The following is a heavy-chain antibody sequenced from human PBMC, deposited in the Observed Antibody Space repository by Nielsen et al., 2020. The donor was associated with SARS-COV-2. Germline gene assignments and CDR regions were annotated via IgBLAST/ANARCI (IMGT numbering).Heavy chain of an antibody. J-gene: IGHJ6*02. Sequence: GGSLRLSCAASGFTFSSYEMNWVRQAPGKGLEWVSYISSSGSTIYYADSVKGRFTISRDNAKNSLYLQMNSLRAEDTAVYYCARDGVIVVVPAAIIDYYYGMDVWGQGTTVTVSS. V-gene: IGHV3-48*03. CDR2: ISSSGSTI. CDR1: GFTFSSYE. CDR3: ARDGVIVVVPAAIIDYYYGMDV. D-gene: IGHD2-2*02.